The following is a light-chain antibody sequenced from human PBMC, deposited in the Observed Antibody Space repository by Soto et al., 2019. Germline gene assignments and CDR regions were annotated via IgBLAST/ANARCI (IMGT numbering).Light chain of an antibody. CDR1: QSVSSSY. CDR2: GAS. V-gene: IGKV3-20*01. J-gene: IGKJ1*01. Sequence: EIVLTQSPGTLSLSPGERATLSCRASQSVSSSYLAWCQQKPGQAPRLLIYGASSRATGIPDRFSGSGSGTDFTLTISRLEPEDFAVHYCQQYGSSPTFGQGTKVDIK. CDR3: QQYGSSPT.